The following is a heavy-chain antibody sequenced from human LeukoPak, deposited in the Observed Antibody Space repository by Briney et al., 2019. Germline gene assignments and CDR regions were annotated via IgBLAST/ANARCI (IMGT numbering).Heavy chain of an antibody. CDR3: AREAPPTTYCSGGSCGGYFDY. CDR1: GFTFSSYG. J-gene: IGHJ4*02. D-gene: IGHD2-15*01. CDR2: ISYDGSNK. Sequence: GRSLRLSCAASGFTFSSYGMHWVRQAPGKGLEWVAVISYDGSNKYYADSVKGRFTISRDNSKNTLYLQMNSLRAEDTAVYYCAREAPPTTYCSGGSCGGYFDYWGQGTLVTVSS. V-gene: IGHV3-30*03.